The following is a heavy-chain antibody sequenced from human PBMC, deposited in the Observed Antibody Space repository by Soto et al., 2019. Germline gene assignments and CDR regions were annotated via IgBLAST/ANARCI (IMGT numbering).Heavy chain of an antibody. J-gene: IGHJ3*02. D-gene: IGHD1-26*01. CDR1: GFTFSSFA. CDR2: ISGSGAIT. CDR3: AKHGGTYYAFDI. Sequence: PGGSLRLSCAASGFTFSSFAMNWVRQAPGKGLEWVSAISGSGAITYYADSVKGRFTFSRDNSKNALYLQMNNLRAEDTAVYYCAKHGGTYYAFDIWGQGTMVTVSS. V-gene: IGHV3-23*01.